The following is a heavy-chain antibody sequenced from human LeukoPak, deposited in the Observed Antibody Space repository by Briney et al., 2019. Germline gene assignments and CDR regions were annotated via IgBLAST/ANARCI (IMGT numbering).Heavy chain of an antibody. Sequence: SVKVSCKASGGTFSSYAISWVRQAPGQGLEWMGGIIPIFGTANYAQKFQGRVTITTDESTSTAYMELSRLRSDDTAVYYCARSGELTSFYDAFDIWGQGTMVTVSS. CDR3: ARSGELTSFYDAFDI. CDR2: IIPIFGTA. CDR1: GGTFSSYA. J-gene: IGHJ3*02. D-gene: IGHD2-2*01. V-gene: IGHV1-69*05.